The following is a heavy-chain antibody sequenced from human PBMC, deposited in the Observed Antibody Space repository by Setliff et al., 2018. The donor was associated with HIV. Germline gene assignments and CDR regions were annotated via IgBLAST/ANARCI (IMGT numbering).Heavy chain of an antibody. J-gene: IGHJ4*02. Sequence: SETLSLTFAVYGGSFSDYSWSWIRQPPGKGLEWIGEISYSGSTNYNPSLKSRVTISIDTSKNQFSLRLTSVTAADTAVYYCAKSPGFSGYGGSGWGQGTLVTVSS. V-gene: IGHV4-34*01. CDR2: ISYSGST. D-gene: IGHD5-12*01. CDR3: AKSPGFSGYGGSG. CDR1: GGSFSDYS.